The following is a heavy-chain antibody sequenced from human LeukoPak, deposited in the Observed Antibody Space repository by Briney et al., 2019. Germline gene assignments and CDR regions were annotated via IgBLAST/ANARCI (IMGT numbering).Heavy chain of an antibody. Sequence: GESLRISCKGSGYSFTNYGISWVRQMPGKGLAWMGRIDPSDSYSNYGPSFQGHVTISADRSISTAYLQWRSLKASDTAMYYCARQLDYYDKRDYWGQGTLVTVAS. CDR1: GYSFTNYG. V-gene: IGHV5-10-1*01. CDR2: IDPSDSYS. CDR3: ARQLDYYDKRDY. J-gene: IGHJ4*02. D-gene: IGHD3-22*01.